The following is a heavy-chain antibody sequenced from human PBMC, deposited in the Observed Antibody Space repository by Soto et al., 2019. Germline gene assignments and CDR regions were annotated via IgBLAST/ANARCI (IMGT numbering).Heavy chain of an antibody. J-gene: IGHJ4*02. CDR3: AKARHSTSWYGLEADF. CDR1: GFIFSDYA. CDR2: ISYGGDNK. D-gene: IGHD6-13*01. V-gene: IGHV3-30*09. Sequence: QVLLVESGGGVVQPGGSLRLSCAASGFIFSDYAMHWVRQAPGKGLEWVAVISYGGDNKYYADSVRGRFAISRDNLKNTLDLQMNCLNPEDTAVYHCAKARHSTSWYGLEADFWCQGTLVTVSS.